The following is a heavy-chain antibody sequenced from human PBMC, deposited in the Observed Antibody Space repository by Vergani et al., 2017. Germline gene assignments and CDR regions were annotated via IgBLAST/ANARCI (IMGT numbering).Heavy chain of an antibody. V-gene: IGHV4-31*03. CDR1: GGSISSGGYY. Sequence: QVQLQESGPGLVKPSQTLSLTCTVSGGSISSGGYYWSWIRQHPGKGPEWIGYIYYSGSTYYNPSLKSRVTISVDTSKNQFSLKLSSVTAADTAVYYCAREDLGDTAFDYWGQGTLVTVSS. D-gene: IGHD5-18*01. CDR3: AREDLGDTAFDY. CDR2: IYYSGST. J-gene: IGHJ4*02.